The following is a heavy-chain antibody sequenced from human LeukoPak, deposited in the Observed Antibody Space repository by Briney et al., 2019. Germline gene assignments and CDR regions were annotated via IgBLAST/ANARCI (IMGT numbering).Heavy chain of an antibody. J-gene: IGHJ5*02. CDR1: GFTFSSYA. CDR2: ISGSGGST. D-gene: IGHD2-21*01. CDR3: ARATASNWFDP. Sequence: GGSLRLSCAASGFTFSSYAMSWVRQAPGKGLEWVSAISGSGGSTYYADSVKGRFTISRDNAKNSLYLQMNSLRVEDTAVFYCARATASNWFDPWGQGTLVTVSS. V-gene: IGHV3-23*01.